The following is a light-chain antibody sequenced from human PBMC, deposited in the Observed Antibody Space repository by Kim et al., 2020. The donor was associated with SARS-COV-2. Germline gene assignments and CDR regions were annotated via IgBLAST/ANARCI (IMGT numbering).Light chain of an antibody. CDR1: QSVGTF. V-gene: IGKV3-11*01. CDR2: DAS. J-gene: IGKJ4*01. Sequence: WSPGERPTLSCRVSQSVGTFLAWYQQKPGQAPRLLIYDASNRATGTPARFSGSGSGTDFTLTISSLEPEDFALYYCEQRSSWPLTFGGGTKVDIK. CDR3: EQRSSWPLT.